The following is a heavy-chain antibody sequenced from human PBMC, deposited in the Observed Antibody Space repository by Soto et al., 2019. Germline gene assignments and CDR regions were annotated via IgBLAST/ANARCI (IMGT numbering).Heavy chain of an antibody. V-gene: IGHV4-34*01. CDR1: GGSFSGYY. Sequence: SETLSLTCAVYGGSFSGYYWSWIRQPPGKGLEWIGEINHSGSTNYNPSLKSRVTISVDTSKNQFSLKLSSVTAADTAVYYCARGPSLGTTFRYYYGMDVWGQGTTVTVSS. CDR2: INHSGST. CDR3: ARGPSLGTTFRYYYGMDV. D-gene: IGHD7-27*01. J-gene: IGHJ6*02.